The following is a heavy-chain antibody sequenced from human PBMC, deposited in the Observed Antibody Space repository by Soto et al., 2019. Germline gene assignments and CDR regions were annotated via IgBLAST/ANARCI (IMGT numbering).Heavy chain of an antibody. V-gene: IGHV3-15*01. CDR1: GLTFSRAW. Sequence: PGGSLRLSCAASGLTFSRAWMTWVRQAPGKGLEWIGHILSKTEGGATSHAAAVHGRFSISRDDSKGTLYLQMNSLRDENTAECYCGRKILFTFGGFTPPAYPRDVWGQGTTVTVSS. J-gene: IGHJ6*02. D-gene: IGHD3-16*01. CDR2: ILSKTEGGAT. CDR3: GRKILFTFGGFTPPAYPRDV.